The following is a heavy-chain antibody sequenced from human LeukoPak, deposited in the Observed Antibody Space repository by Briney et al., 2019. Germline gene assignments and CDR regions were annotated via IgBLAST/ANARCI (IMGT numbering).Heavy chain of an antibody. V-gene: IGHV1-69*13. CDR1: GGTFSSYA. Sequence: GASVKVSCKASGGTFSSYAISWVRQAPGQGLEWMGGIIPIFGTANYAQKFQGRVTITADESTSTAYMELSSLRSEDTAVYYCARGYCSSTSCYRGYGFDPWGQGTLVTVSS. J-gene: IGHJ5*02. D-gene: IGHD2-2*02. CDR2: IIPIFGTA. CDR3: ARGYCSSTSCYRGYGFDP.